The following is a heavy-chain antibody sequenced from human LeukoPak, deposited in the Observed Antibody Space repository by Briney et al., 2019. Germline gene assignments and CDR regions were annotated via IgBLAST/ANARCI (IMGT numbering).Heavy chain of an antibody. V-gene: IGHV4-39*07. J-gene: IGHJ4*02. CDR2: IYYSGST. CDR3: ARTGGFGGVSNY. Sequence: SETLSLTCTVSGGSISSSSYYWGWIRQPPGKGLEWIGSIYYSGSTYYNPSLKSRVTISVDTSKNQFSLKLSSVTAADTAVYYCARTGGFGGVSNYWGQGTLVTVSS. D-gene: IGHD3-16*01. CDR1: GGSISSSSYY.